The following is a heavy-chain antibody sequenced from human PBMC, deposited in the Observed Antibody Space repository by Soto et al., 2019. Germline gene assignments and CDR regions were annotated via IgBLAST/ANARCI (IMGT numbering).Heavy chain of an antibody. CDR2: ISSSGSTI. V-gene: IGHV3-11*01. D-gene: IGHD4-17*01. Sequence: PRGSLRRSCAASGFPCSDYYMSWIRQAPGKGLEWVSYISSSGSTIYYADSVKGRFTISRDNAKNSLYLQMNSLRAEDTAVYYCARTGDYEAEWFDPWGQGNLVTVS. CDR1: GFPCSDYY. J-gene: IGHJ5*02. CDR3: ARTGDYEAEWFDP.